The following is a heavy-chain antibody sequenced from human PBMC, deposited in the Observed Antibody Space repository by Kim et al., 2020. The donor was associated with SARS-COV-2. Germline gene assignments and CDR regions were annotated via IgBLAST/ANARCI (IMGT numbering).Heavy chain of an antibody. Sequence: ASVKVSCKASGYTFTSYGISWVRQAPGQGLEWMGWISAYNGNTNYAQKLQGRVTMTTDTSTSTAYMELRSLRSDDTAVYYCARVLFPLAAAGTVDYLGQGTLVTFSS. V-gene: IGHV1-18*01. CDR1: GYTFTSYG. J-gene: IGHJ4*02. D-gene: IGHD6-13*01. CDR3: ARVLFPLAAAGTVDY. CDR2: ISAYNGNT.